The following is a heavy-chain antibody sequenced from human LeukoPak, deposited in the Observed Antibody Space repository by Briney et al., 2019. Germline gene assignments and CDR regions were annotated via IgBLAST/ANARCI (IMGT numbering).Heavy chain of an antibody. CDR2: ISTSGSAV. Sequence: GGSLRLSCAASGFTFRDYYMAWIRQAPGKGLEWISYISTSGSAVYYADSVEGRFTMSRDNAKNSLYPQMNSLRAEDTAVYYCARRAPFYYNSWSPTHDYGMDVWGQGTTVTVSS. CDR3: ARRAPFYYNSWSPTHDYGMDV. CDR1: GFTFRDYY. D-gene: IGHD3-10*01. V-gene: IGHV3-11*01. J-gene: IGHJ6*02.